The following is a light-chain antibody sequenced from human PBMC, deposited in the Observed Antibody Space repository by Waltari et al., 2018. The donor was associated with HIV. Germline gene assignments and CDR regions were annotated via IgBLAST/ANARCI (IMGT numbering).Light chain of an antibody. CDR2: GAT. CDR1: PSVYTN. Sequence: MMQSPDTLPVSPGEGVTLTCRASPSVYTNVAWYQQRPGQAPRLLIYGATNRAAGFPARFSGGGSGTEFTLTISSLQSEDFAVYFCHQYNNWPYTFGQGTKLDIK. J-gene: IGKJ2*01. CDR3: HQYNNWPYT. V-gene: IGKV3-15*01.